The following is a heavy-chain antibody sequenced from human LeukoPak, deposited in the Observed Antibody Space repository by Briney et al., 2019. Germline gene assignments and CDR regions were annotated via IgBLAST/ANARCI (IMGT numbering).Heavy chain of an antibody. Sequence: SETLSLTRTVSGGSITSSSHHWGWIRQPPGKGLEWIGSIYYSGSTYYNPSLKSRVTISVDTSKSQFSLKLSSVTAADTAVYYCARQVERLSQNDYWGQGTLVTVSS. J-gene: IGHJ4*02. CDR2: IYYSGST. V-gene: IGHV4-39*01. CDR1: GGSITSSSHH. CDR3: ARQVERLSQNDY. D-gene: IGHD1-1*01.